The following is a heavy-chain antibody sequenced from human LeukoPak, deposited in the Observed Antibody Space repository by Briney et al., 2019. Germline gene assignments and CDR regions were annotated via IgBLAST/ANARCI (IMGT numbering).Heavy chain of an antibody. CDR3: ARARTAPRGYSYGYCDF. D-gene: IGHD5-18*01. CDR1: GFTFSSYG. V-gene: IGHV3-30*03. Sequence: GGSLRLSCAASGFTFSSYGVHWVRQAPGKGLEWVAVISYDGSNKYYADSVKGRFTISRDNSKNTLYLQMNSLRAEDTAVYYCARARTAPRGYSYGYCDFWAQGTLVSVSS. CDR2: ISYDGSNK. J-gene: IGHJ4*02.